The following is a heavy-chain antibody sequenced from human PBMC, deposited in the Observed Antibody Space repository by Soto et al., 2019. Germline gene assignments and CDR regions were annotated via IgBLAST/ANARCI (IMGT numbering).Heavy chain of an antibody. CDR2: IGSSSSYI. Sequence: GGSLRLSCAASGFTFSSYSMNWVRQAPGKGLEWVSSIGSSSSYIYYADSVKGRFTISRDNAKNSLYLQMNSLRAEDTAVYYCARDYGYPSYFDYWGQGTLVTVSS. CDR3: ARDYGYPSYFDY. CDR1: GFTFSSYS. D-gene: IGHD6-13*01. J-gene: IGHJ4*02. V-gene: IGHV3-21*01.